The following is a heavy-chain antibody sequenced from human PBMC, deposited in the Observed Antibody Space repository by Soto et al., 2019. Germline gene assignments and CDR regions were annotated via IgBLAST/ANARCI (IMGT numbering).Heavy chain of an antibody. V-gene: IGHV3-53*01. CDR3: ARLGRRTVTTFPDAFDI. CDR2: IYSGGST. J-gene: IGHJ3*02. CDR1: GFTVSSNY. D-gene: IGHD4-17*01. Sequence: PGGSLRLSCAASGFTVSSNYMSWVRQAPGKGLEWVSVIYSGGSTYYADSVKGRFTISRDNSKNTLYLQMNSLRAEDTAVYYCARLGRRTVTTFPDAFDIWGQETMVTVSS.